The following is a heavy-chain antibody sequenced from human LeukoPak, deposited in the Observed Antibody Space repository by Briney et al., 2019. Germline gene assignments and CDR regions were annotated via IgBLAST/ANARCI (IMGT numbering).Heavy chain of an antibody. CDR1: GFTFSNYA. Sequence: GGSLRLSCAASGFTFSNYAMTWVRQAPGKGLEWVSVISGSGGNTYYADSVRGRFTISRDNSKNTLYLQMNSLRAEDTAVYYCANGNNGDYVRLDYWGQGTLVTVSS. CDR3: ANGNNGDYVRLDY. V-gene: IGHV3-23*01. J-gene: IGHJ4*02. D-gene: IGHD4-17*01. CDR2: ISGSGGNT.